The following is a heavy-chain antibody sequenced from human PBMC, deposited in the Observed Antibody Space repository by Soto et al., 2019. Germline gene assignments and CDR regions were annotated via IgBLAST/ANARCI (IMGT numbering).Heavy chain of an antibody. V-gene: IGHV3-30*18. CDR2: ISYDGSNK. Sequence: PGGSLRLSCAASGFTFDNYAMSWVRQAPGKGLEWVAVISYDGSNKYYADSVKGRFTISRDNSKNTLYLQMNSLRAEDTAVYYCAKDIYWGQGTLVTVSS. CDR3: AKDIY. J-gene: IGHJ4*02. CDR1: GFTFDNYA.